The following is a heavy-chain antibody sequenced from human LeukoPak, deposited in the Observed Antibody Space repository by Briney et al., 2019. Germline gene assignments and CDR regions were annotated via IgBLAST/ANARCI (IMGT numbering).Heavy chain of an antibody. CDR3: ARERDSSGWYDY. Sequence: SETLSLTCTVSGGSISSYYWSWIRQPPGKGLEWIGYTYYSGSTNYNPSLKSRVTISVDTSKNQFSLKLSSVTAADTAVYYCARERDSSGWYDYWGQGTLVTVSS. D-gene: IGHD6-19*01. V-gene: IGHV4-59*01. J-gene: IGHJ4*02. CDR2: TYYSGST. CDR1: GGSISSYY.